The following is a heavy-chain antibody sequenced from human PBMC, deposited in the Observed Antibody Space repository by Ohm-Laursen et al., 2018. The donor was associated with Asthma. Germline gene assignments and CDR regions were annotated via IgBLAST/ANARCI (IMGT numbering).Heavy chain of an antibody. Sequence: SLRLSCAAPGFTFTTFWMHWVRQAPGKGLEWVASISTASTFIYYADSVRGRFTTSRDNAKNSVYLQMNSLRAEDTALYYCARIGPEWELPGREYSLHHWGEGTLVTVSS. V-gene: IGHV3-21*01. CDR3: ARIGPEWELPGREYSLHH. CDR1: GFTFTTFW. J-gene: IGHJ1*01. D-gene: IGHD1-26*01. CDR2: ISTASTFI.